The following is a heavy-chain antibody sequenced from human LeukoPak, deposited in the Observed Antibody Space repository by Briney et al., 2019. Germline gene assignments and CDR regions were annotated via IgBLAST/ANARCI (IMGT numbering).Heavy chain of an antibody. CDR3: ARERCSSTSCTASDAFDI. Sequence: PGGSLRLSCAASGFTVSSNYMSWVRQAPGKGLEWVSVIYSGGSTYYADSVKGRFTISRDNSKNTLYLQMNSLRAEDTVVYYCARERCSSTSCTASDAFDIWGQGTMVTVSS. CDR2: IYSGGST. V-gene: IGHV3-66*01. CDR1: GFTVSSNY. D-gene: IGHD2-2*01. J-gene: IGHJ3*02.